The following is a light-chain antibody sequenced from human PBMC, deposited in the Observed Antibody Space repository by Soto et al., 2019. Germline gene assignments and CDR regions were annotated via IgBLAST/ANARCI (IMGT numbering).Light chain of an antibody. CDR3: MQALQTPPTYT. CDR1: QSLLHSNGYNY. Sequence: DIVMTQSPLSLPVTPGEPASISCRSSQSLLHSNGYNYLDWYLQKPGQSPQLLIYLGSNRASGVPDRFSGSGSGTDFTLQISRVEAEDVGVYYCMQALQTPPTYTFGQGTKLEIK. V-gene: IGKV2-28*01. CDR2: LGS. J-gene: IGKJ2*01.